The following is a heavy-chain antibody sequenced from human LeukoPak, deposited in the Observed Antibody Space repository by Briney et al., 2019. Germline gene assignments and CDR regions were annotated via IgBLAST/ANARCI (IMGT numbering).Heavy chain of an antibody. CDR3: ASGEITSVRGASYYFVY. D-gene: IGHD3-10*01. CDR1: GGSISSYY. CDR2: IYYSGST. V-gene: IGHV4-59*01. Sequence: PSETLSLTCTVSGGSISSYYWSWIRQPPGKGLEWIGYIYYSGSTNYNPSLKSRFTISIDTSKNQFSLKLTSVTAADTAVYYCASGEITSVRGASYYFVYWGQGTLVTVSS. J-gene: IGHJ4*02.